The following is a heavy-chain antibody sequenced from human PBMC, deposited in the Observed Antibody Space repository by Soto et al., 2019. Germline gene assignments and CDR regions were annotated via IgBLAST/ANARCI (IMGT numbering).Heavy chain of an antibody. Sequence: EVQLVESGGGLVQPGRSLRLSCAASGFTFDDYAMHWVRQAPGKGLEWVSGISWNSGSIGYADSVKGRFTISRDNAKNSLYLQMNSLRAEDTALYYCAKGRLGYCSGRSCRYYYYYGMDVWGQGTTVTVSS. CDR2: ISWNSGSI. CDR3: AKGRLGYCSGRSCRYYYYYGMDV. CDR1: GFTFDDYA. D-gene: IGHD2-15*01. V-gene: IGHV3-9*01. J-gene: IGHJ6*02.